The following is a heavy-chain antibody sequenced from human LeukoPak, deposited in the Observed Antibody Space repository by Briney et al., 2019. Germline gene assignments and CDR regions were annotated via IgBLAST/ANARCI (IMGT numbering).Heavy chain of an antibody. CDR3: ARAITLDSDPFDY. D-gene: IGHD1-14*01. CDR1: GYIFSAYY. J-gene: IGHJ4*02. CDR2: INSNSGDT. V-gene: IGHV1-2*02. Sequence: GASVRVSCKASGYIFSAYYIHWVRQAPGQGLEWMGWINSNSGDTKYEQKFQGRVTMTRDTSISTAYMELSRLRSDDTAVYYCARAITLDSDPFDYWGQGTLVTVSS.